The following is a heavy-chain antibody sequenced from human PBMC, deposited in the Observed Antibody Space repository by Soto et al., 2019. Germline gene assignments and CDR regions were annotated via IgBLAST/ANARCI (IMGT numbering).Heavy chain of an antibody. CDR3: ARAHAGTNFDY. V-gene: IGHV4-59*01. D-gene: IGHD1-7*01. J-gene: IGHJ4*02. Sequence: QVQLQESGPGLVKPSETLSLTCTVSGGSISSYYWSWIRQPPGKGLEWIGYIYYSGSTNYNPSLTRRVTISVDTSKNQFSLKLSSVTAADTAVYYCARAHAGTNFDYWGQGTLVTVSS. CDR1: GGSISSYY. CDR2: IYYSGST.